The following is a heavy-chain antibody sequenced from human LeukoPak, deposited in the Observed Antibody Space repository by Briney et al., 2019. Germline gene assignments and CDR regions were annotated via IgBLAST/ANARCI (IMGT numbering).Heavy chain of an antibody. Sequence: GGSLRLSCTGSGFTFGDYVLSWVREAPGEGLEWVGFIRTRSDGGTAEHAASVKGRISISRDDSKSIAYLQINSLKTEDTAVYYCSRGFAVMWGPGTMVTVSS. CDR1: GFTFGDYV. V-gene: IGHV3-49*04. CDR2: IRTRSDGGTA. CDR3: SRGFAVM. D-gene: IGHD3-3*01. J-gene: IGHJ3*02.